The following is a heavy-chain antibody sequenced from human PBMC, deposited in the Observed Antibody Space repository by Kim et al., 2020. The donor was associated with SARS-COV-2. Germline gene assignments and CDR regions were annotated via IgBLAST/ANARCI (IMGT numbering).Heavy chain of an antibody. D-gene: IGHD2-2*01. J-gene: IGHJ4*01. CDR2: INHSGST. CDR3: ARGRGYCSSTSCRGPRYY. V-gene: IGHV4-34*01. Sequence: SETLSLTCAVYGGSFSGYYWSWIRQPPGKGLEWIGEINHSGSTNYNPSLKSRVTISVDTSKNQFSLKLSSVTAADTAVYYCARGRGYCSSTSCRGPRYY. CDR1: GGSFSGYY.